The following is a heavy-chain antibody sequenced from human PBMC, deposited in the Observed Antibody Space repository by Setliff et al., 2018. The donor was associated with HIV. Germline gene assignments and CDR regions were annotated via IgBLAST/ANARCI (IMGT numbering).Heavy chain of an antibody. CDR3: ASCLQNYDSSGYYTNYFDY. CDR1: DGSMTSGSYY. J-gene: IGHJ4*02. CDR2: VYYSGNT. D-gene: IGHD3-22*01. V-gene: IGHV4-39*07. Sequence: SETLSLTCSVSDGSMTSGSYYWGWIRQPPGKGLEWIGSVYYSGNTYYNPSLKSRVTISLDRSKNQFSLKLTSVTAADTAVYYCASCLQNYDSSGYYTNYFDYWGQGTLVTVSS.